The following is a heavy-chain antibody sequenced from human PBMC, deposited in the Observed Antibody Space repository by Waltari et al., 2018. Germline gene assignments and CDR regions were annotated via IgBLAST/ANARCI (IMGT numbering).Heavy chain of an antibody. CDR1: GFTFSRSA. J-gene: IGHJ3*02. D-gene: IGHD4-17*01. CDR3: ASGLMTTVPFDAFDI. CDR2: ISYDGSNK. Sequence: QVQLVESGGGVVQPGRSLRLSCAASGFTFSRSAMHWVRQAPGKGLEWVAVISYDGSNKYYADSVKGRFTISRDNSKNTLYLQMNSLRAEDTAVYYCASGLMTTVPFDAFDIWGQGTMVTVSS. V-gene: IGHV3-30-3*01.